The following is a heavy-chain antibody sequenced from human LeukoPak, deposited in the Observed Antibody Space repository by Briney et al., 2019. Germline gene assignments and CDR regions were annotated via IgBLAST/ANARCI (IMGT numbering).Heavy chain of an antibody. J-gene: IGHJ5*02. Sequence: PSETLSLTCTVSGASISSGSYYWVWIRQPPGKGLEWIGSIHYSGSTDYNPSLKSRVTTSLDTSKNQVSVNLRFVTAADTAVYYCARAVYCSSISCYFDPWGQGTLVTVSS. CDR1: GASISSGSYY. CDR3: ARAVYCSSISCYFDP. D-gene: IGHD2-2*01. CDR2: IHYSGST. V-gene: IGHV4-39*01.